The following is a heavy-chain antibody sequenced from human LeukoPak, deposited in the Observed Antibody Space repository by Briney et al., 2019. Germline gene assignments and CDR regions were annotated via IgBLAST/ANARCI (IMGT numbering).Heavy chain of an antibody. J-gene: IGHJ4*02. CDR2: MIGGVSTL. D-gene: IGHD1-14*01. CDR3: AKDRVPDGVWEIDY. Sequence: GGSLRLSCAASGLTFSSYTVNWVRQVPGKGLEGVSAMIGGVSTLLYRDSVKGRFTISRDHTKNTLYLQMNSLRVEDTAVYYCAKDRVPDGVWEIDYWGQGTLGIVSS. V-gene: IGHV3-23*02. CDR1: GLTFSSYT.